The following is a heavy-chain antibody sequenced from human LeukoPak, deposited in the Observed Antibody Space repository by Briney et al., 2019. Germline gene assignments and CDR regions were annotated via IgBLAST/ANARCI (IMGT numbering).Heavy chain of an antibody. Sequence: SETLSLTCTVPGGSISSGSYYWSWIRQPAGKGLEWIGRIYTSGSTNYNPSLKSRVTISVDTSKNQFSLKLSSVTAADTAVYYCAREGIAARHFDWFDPWGQETLVTVSS. CDR2: IYTSGST. CDR1: GGSISSGSYY. D-gene: IGHD6-6*01. J-gene: IGHJ5*02. CDR3: AREGIAARHFDWFDP. V-gene: IGHV4-61*02.